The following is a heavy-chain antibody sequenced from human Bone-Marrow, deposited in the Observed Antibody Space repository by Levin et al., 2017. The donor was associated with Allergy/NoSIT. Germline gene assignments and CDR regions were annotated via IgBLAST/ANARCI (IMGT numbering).Heavy chain of an antibody. CDR2: ISYTGTT. D-gene: IGHD1-7*01. CDR3: ARRNYPYYFDS. CDR1: GASISSSLYF. V-gene: IGHV4-39*02. J-gene: IGHJ4*02. Sequence: KTSETLSLTCTVSGASISSSLYFWGWVRQPPGEGLDWIGTISYTGTTYYNPSLKSRVTMSLDTSKNHFSLDLTSVTAADTAVYYCARRNYPYYFDSWGQGSLVTVSS.